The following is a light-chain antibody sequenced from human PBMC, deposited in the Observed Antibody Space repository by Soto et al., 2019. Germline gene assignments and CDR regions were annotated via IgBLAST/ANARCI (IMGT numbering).Light chain of an antibody. Sequence: VMTHSPSTLSVSPGERARLSCLASETVATNLAWYQQKPGQAPRLLISGASTRAAGISDRFRGSGSGTEFTITISSLRSEDSAIYYCQQYFEWSPMTFGQGTKVDIK. V-gene: IGKV3-15*01. CDR1: ETVATN. J-gene: IGKJ1*01. CDR3: QQYFEWSPMT. CDR2: GAS.